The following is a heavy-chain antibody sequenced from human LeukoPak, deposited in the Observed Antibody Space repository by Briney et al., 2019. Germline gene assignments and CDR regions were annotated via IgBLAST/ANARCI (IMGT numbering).Heavy chain of an antibody. J-gene: IGHJ6*02. CDR3: AREGALWFGEQNYYYGMDV. Sequence: GASVKVSCKASGYTFTGYYMHWVRQAPGQGLEWMGWINPNSGGTNYAQKFQGRVTMTRDTSISTAYMELSRLRSDDTAVYYCAREGALWFGEQNYYYGMDVWGQGTTVTVSS. D-gene: IGHD3-10*01. CDR1: GYTFTGYY. CDR2: INPNSGGT. V-gene: IGHV1-2*02.